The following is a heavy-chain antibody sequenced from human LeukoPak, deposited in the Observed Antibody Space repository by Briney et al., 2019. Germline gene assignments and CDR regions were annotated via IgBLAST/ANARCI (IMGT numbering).Heavy chain of an antibody. CDR2: IYYSGST. Sequence: SETLSLTCTVSGGSVSSGSYYWSWIRQPPGKGLEWIGYIYYSGSTNYNPSLKSRVTISVDTSKNQFSLKLSSVTAADTAVYYCARDSRPTYYDRAFDIWGQGTMVTVSP. CDR1: GGSVSSGSYY. D-gene: IGHD3-16*01. J-gene: IGHJ3*02. V-gene: IGHV4-61*01. CDR3: ARDSRPTYYDRAFDI.